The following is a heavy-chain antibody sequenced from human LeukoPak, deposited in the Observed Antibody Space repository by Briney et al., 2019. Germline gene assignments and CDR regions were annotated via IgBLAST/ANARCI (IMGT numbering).Heavy chain of an antibody. V-gene: IGHV4-34*01. CDR3: ARESRGFDP. J-gene: IGHJ5*02. Sequence: SETLSLTCAVYGGSFSGYYWSWIRQPPGKGLDWIGEINHSGSTNYNPSLKSRVTISVDTSKNQFSLKLSSVTAADTAVYYCARESRGFDPWGQGTLVTVSS. CDR1: GGSFSGYY. CDR2: INHSGST.